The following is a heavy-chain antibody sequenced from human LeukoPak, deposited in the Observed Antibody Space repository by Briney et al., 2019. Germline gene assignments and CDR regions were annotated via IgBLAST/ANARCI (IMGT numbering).Heavy chain of an antibody. J-gene: IGHJ4*02. Sequence: GGSLRLSCAASGFTFSSYAMSWVRQSPGKGLEWVSAISGSGGSTYYADSVKGRFTISRDNSKNTLYLQMNSLRAEDTAVYYCAKGPWYYDILTGYYTQHYFDYWGQGTLVTVSS. CDR2: ISGSGGST. V-gene: IGHV3-23*01. CDR3: AKGPWYYDILTGYYTQHYFDY. CDR1: GFTFSSYA. D-gene: IGHD3-9*01.